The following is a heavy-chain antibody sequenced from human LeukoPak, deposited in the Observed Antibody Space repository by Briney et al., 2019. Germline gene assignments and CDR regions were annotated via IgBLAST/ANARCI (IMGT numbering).Heavy chain of an antibody. Sequence: GGSLRLSCAASGFTFSSYWMHWVRQAPGKGLVWVSRINSDGSSTSYADSVKGRFTVSRDNAKNTLYLQMNSLRAEDTAVYYCARWSHSGWYPIYWGQGTLVTVSS. CDR2: INSDGSST. CDR3: ARWSHSGWYPIY. D-gene: IGHD6-19*01. CDR1: GFTFSSYW. J-gene: IGHJ4*02. V-gene: IGHV3-74*01.